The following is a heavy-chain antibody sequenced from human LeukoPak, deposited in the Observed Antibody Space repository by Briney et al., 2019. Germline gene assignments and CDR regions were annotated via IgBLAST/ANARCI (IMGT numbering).Heavy chain of an antibody. J-gene: IGHJ4*02. D-gene: IGHD3-22*01. CDR1: GATFSSYA. CDR3: ACHIPGYYDSSGKGYYFDY. CDR2: IIPIFGTA. Sequence: ASVKVSCKASGATFSSYAISWVRQAPGQGLEWMGGIIPIFGTANYAQKFQGRVTITADESTSTAYMELSSLRSEDTAVYYCACHIPGYYDSSGKGYYFDYWGQGTLVTVSS. V-gene: IGHV1-69*13.